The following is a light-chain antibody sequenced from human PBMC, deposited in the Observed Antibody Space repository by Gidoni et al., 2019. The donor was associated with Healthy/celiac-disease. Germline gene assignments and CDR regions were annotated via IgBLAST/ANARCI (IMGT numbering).Light chain of an antibody. CDR1: SSDVGGYNY. CDR3: CSYAGSYTFGVV. CDR2: DVS. J-gene: IGLJ2*01. Sequence: QSALTPPRPVPGSPGQSVSISCTGTSSDVGGYNYVSWYQQHPGKAPKLMIYDVSKRPSGVPDRFSGSKSGNTASLTISGLQAEDEADYYCCSYAGSYTFGVVFGGGTKLTVL. V-gene: IGLV2-11*01.